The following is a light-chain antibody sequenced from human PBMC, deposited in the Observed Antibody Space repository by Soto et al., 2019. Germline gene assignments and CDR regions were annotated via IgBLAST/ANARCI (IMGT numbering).Light chain of an antibody. CDR1: QSLVYSDGNTF. CDR3: MQGTHWPPI. Sequence: DVAMTQSPVSLPVTLGQPASISCRSNQSLVYSDGNTFLSWFQQRPGQSPRRLIYKISHRYSGVPDRFSGSGSCTDFTLKITRVEAEDVGLYYGMQGTHWPPIFGPGTKVDIK. CDR2: KIS. V-gene: IGKV2-30*01. J-gene: IGKJ3*01.